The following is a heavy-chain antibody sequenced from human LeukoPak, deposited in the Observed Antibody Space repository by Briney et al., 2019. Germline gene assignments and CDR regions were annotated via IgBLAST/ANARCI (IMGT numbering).Heavy chain of an antibody. J-gene: IGHJ4*02. CDR1: GGSVSVYY. Sequence: SETLSLTCTVSGGSVSVYYWSWIRHPPGKGLEWIGYIYYSGSANYNPSLKSRVTISVDTSKNQFSLKLSSVTAADTAVYYCARVFYSSSSRYFFDSWGQGTLVTVSS. CDR2: IYYSGSA. CDR3: ARVFYSSSSRYFFDS. V-gene: IGHV4-59*02. D-gene: IGHD6-6*01.